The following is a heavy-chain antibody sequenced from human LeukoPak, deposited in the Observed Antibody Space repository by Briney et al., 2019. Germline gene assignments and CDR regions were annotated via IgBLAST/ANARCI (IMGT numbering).Heavy chain of an antibody. J-gene: IGHJ4*02. CDR2: ISSSGSTI. CDR1: GFTFSSYE. Sequence: GGSLRLSCAASGFTFSSYEMNWVRQAPGKGLEWVSYISSSGSTIYYADSVKGRFTISRDNSKSTLYLQMNSLRAEDTAVYYCAKDLSPGVYWGQGTLVTVSS. CDR3: AKDLSPGVY. V-gene: IGHV3-48*03.